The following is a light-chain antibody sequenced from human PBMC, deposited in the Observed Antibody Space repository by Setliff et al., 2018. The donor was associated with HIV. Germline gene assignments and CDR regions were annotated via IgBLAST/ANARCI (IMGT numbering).Light chain of an antibody. Sequence: QSVLTQPPSASGSPGQSVTISCAGTSVDIGTFDYLSWFQQLPGKAPKLLIYEVTKRPSGVPDRFSASKSGNTASLTVSGLQAEDEADYYCSSYAAGNTFVFGTGTKVTVL. CDR1: SVDIGTFDY. V-gene: IGLV2-8*01. J-gene: IGLJ1*01. CDR2: EVT. CDR3: SSYAAGNTFV.